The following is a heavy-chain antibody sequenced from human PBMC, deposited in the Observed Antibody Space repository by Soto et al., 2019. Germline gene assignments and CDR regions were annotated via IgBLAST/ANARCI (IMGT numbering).Heavy chain of an antibody. J-gene: IGHJ4*02. Sequence: PGESLKISCAASGFTFSDSAMGWVRQAPGKGLEWVSSISASGYSTYYADSVKGRFTISRDTSKNTLYLQTNSLRAEDTAMYYCAKMGRDAYKPIDSWGQGSLVTV. D-gene: IGHD3-16*01. CDR1: GFTFSDSA. CDR2: ISASGYST. V-gene: IGHV3-23*01. CDR3: AKMGRDAYKPIDS.